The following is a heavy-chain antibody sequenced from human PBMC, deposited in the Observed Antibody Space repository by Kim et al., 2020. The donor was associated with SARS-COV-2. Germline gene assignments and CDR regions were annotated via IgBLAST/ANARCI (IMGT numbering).Heavy chain of an antibody. CDR3: VTETTLLRVGAFDI. D-gene: IGHD2-15*01. J-gene: IGHJ3*02. CDR1: GLTFSSYG. V-gene: IGHV3-30*03. CDR2: LSFDGREK. Sequence: GGSLRLSCAASGLTFSSYGMQWVRQAPGRGLEWVASLSFDGREKYYGDSMKDRFTISRDASKNTVYLQMNRLRDEDTAVYYCVTETTLLRVGAFDIWGPGTMVIVSS.